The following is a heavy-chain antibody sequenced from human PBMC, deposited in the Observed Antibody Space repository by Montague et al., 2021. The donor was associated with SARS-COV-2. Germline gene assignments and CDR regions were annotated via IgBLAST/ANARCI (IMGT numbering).Heavy chain of an antibody. CDR1: GGSISSSSYY. CDR2: IYDSGST. D-gene: IGHD5/OR15-5a*01. CDR3: ARRGYSVYEYLLLVDY. Sequence: SETLSLTCTVSGGSISSSSYYWGCIRQPPGKGLEWIGSIYDSGSTYYNPSLKIRITVSVDTSENKFSLKLSSVTAADTAVYFCARRGYSVYEYLLLVDYWGQGTLVTVSS. V-gene: IGHV4-39*01. J-gene: IGHJ4*02.